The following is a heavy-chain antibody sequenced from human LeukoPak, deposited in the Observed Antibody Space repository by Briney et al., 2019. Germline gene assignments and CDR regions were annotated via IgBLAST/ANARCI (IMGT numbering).Heavy chain of an antibody. J-gene: IGHJ4*02. CDR1: GYTFTSYD. D-gene: IGHD2-15*01. Sequence: ASVKVSCKASGYTFTSYDINWVRQATGQGLEWMGWMNPISGNTGYAQKFQGRVTMTRNTSISTAYMELSSLRSEDTAVYYCARVGYCSGGSCSRRTKPGSFFGYWGQGTLVTVSS. CDR2: MNPISGNT. V-gene: IGHV1-8*01. CDR3: ARVGYCSGGSCSRRTKPGSFFGY.